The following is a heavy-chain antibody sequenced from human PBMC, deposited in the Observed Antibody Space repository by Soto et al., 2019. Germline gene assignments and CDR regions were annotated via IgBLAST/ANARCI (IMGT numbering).Heavy chain of an antibody. J-gene: IGHJ1*01. CDR2: ITINGNT. Sequence: PGGSLRLSCAASGFTFSDYYMSWIRQPAGKGLEWIGRITINGNTQKNPSFKSRVTMSIDTSRNHFSLNLQSATAADTALYYCARETGENWTYEAHWGPGTLVTVSS. CDR3: ARETGENWTYEAH. D-gene: IGHD1-7*01. V-gene: IGHV4-4*07. CDR1: GFTFSDYY.